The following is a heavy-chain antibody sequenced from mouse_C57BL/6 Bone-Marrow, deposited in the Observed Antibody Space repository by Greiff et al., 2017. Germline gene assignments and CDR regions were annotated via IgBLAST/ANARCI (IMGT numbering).Heavy chain of an antibody. V-gene: IGHV5-9*01. CDR2: ISGGGGNT. J-gene: IGHJ1*03. D-gene: IGHD1-1*01. Sequence: EVKVVESGGGLVKPGGSLKLSCAASGFTFSSYTMSWVRQTPEKSLQWVAAISGGGGNTYYPDSVKGRFTISRDNDKNILYLQMSSLRAEDTALYYCSRQVTTVLATKYFDVWGTGTTVTVSS. CDR1: GFTFSSYT. CDR3: SRQVTTVLATKYFDV.